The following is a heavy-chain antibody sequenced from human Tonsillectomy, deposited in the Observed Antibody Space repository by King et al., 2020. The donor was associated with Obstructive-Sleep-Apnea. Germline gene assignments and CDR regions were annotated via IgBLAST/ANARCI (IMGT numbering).Heavy chain of an antibody. V-gene: IGHV3-30*02. CDR3: AKDRQGYQVSDY. Sequence: VQLVESGGGVVQPGGSLRLSCAASGFNFSSYSMHWVLQAPGKELEWVAFIRYDESNKDYADSVKGRFTISRDNSKNTLYLQMNSLRGEDTALYYCAKDRQGYQVSDYWGQGTLVTVSS. D-gene: IGHD2-2*01. J-gene: IGHJ4*02. CDR2: IRYDESNK. CDR1: GFNFSSYS.